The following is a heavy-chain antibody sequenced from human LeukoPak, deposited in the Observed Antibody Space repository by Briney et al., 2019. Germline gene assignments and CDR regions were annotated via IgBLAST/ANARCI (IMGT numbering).Heavy chain of an antibody. V-gene: IGHV3-30*02. CDR1: GFTFSNYV. D-gene: IGHD4-11*01. J-gene: IGHJ4*02. CDR2: IRYDGSNK. CDR3: AKDLGPNDYSNYGCDY. Sequence: GGSLRLSCAASGFTFSNYVMHWVRQAPGKGLEWVAFIRYDGSNKYYADSVKGRFTISRDNSKNTLYLQMNSLRAEDTAVYYCAKDLGPNDYSNYGCDYWGQGTLVTVSS.